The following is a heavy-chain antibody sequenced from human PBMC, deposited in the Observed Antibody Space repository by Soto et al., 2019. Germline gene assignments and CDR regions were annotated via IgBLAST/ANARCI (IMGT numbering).Heavy chain of an antibody. CDR3: ATTYCSGGRCYDYFDY. D-gene: IGHD2-15*01. V-gene: IGHV4-30-4*01. CDR2: IYFSGTA. Sequence: SETLSLTCTVSGGSISSGGCYWSWIRQPPGKGLEWLAYIYFSGTAYYNPSLESRAAISIDTSKNQFSLKLSSASAADTGVYYCATTYCSGGRCYDYFDYWGQGTLVT. CDR1: GGSISSGGCY. J-gene: IGHJ4*02.